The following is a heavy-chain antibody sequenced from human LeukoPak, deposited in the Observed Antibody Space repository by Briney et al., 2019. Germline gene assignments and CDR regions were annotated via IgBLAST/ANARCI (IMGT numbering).Heavy chain of an antibody. J-gene: IGHJ4*01. D-gene: IGHD1-1*01. CDR1: GISLSTYY. Sequence: SESLSLTCAVSGISLSTYYWSWIRQPAGKGGEWIGRIYTSGNTNYKPSLKSRLTISVDRSKNHLSLKLSSLTAADTAFYYCAGGPSGTAFDDWGHGTLVTVSS. CDR3: AGGPSGTAFDD. V-gene: IGHV4-4*07. CDR2: IYTSGNT.